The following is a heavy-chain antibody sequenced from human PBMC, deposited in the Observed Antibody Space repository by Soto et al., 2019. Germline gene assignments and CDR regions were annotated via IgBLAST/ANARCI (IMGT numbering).Heavy chain of an antibody. CDR3: TRHFSGSGG. CDR1: GFTFGDYD. V-gene: IGHV3-49*03. D-gene: IGHD2-15*01. J-gene: IGHJ4*02. CDR2: IRRKVSGGTT. Sequence: EVQLVESGGGLVQPGRSLRLSCTASGFTFGDYDMSWFRQALGKGLEWVGFIRRKVSGGTTEYAASVKGRFTLSRDDSKSIAYLQMNSLKTEDTAVYYCTRHFSGSGGWGQGTLVTVSS.